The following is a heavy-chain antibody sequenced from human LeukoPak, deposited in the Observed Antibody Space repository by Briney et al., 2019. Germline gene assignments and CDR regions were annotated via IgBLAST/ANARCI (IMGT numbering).Heavy chain of an antibody. CDR1: GGSITSSSYY. CDR2: IYYTGGT. D-gene: IGHD3-16*01. V-gene: IGHV4-39*01. Sequence: PSETLSLTCSVSGGSITSSSYYCAWIRQPPGKGLEWVGSIYYTGGTYYNPSLKSRLTISLGTSKNQFSLKLNSVTAADTAVYYYARAGFGTAYNRFYYYMDVWGKGTTVTVSS. J-gene: IGHJ6*03. CDR3: ARAGFGTAYNRFYYYMDV.